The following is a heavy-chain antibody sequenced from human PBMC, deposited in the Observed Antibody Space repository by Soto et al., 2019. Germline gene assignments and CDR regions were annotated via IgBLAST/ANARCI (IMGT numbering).Heavy chain of an antibody. D-gene: IGHD3-16*01. CDR3: ARSVYEYSWGSYDHYFDY. V-gene: IGHV4-4*02. J-gene: IGHJ4*02. CDR2: IYHSGGS. Sequence: QVQLQESGPGLVKPSGTLSLTCAVSSGSISSSNWWSWVRQPPGKGLEWVGEIYHSGGSNSNPSLNSWVAISVDKSNNQFSLKLSSVTAADTAVYYCARSVYEYSWGSYDHYFDYWGQGTLVTVSS. CDR1: SGSISSSNW.